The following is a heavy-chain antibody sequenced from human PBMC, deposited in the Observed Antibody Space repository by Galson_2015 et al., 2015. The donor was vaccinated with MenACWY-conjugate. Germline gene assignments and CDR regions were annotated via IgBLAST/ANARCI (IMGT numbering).Heavy chain of an antibody. CDR1: GFTVNTNY. V-gene: IGHV3-53*01. CDR3: ARAVSLRGSGHFPPDYMDV. D-gene: IGHD3-10*01. J-gene: IGHJ6*03. CDR2: IYAGGST. Sequence: SLRLSCAATGFTVNTNYMTWVRQVPGRGLECVSVIYAGGSTYYTDSVTGRFTVSRDSSNNAVHLQMNSLRVEDTAVYYCARAVSLRGSGHFPPDYMDVWGQGTKVTVSS.